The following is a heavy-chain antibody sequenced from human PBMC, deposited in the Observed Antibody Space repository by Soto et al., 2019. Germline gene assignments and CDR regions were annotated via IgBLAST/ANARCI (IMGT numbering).Heavy chain of an antibody. CDR2: ISSSSAYI. D-gene: IGHD2-2*01. J-gene: IGHJ6*03. Sequence: EVXVXXSGGGLGXPGXXLRXXCAXSXFXFRXYSMNXVRQAXGXXXXXVSSISSSSAYIYYADSLKGRFTVSRDNAKNSXYXXXXXLXAEDTAVYYCARDGAYCSGTGCSDYYHYMDVWGKXTTVTVSS. CDR1: XFXFRXYS. V-gene: IGHV3-21*01. CDR3: ARDGAYCSGTGCSDYYHYMDV.